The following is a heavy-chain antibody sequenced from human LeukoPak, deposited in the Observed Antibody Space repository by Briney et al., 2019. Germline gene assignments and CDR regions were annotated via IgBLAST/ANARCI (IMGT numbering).Heavy chain of an antibody. V-gene: IGHV4-31*03. CDR3: ARRGYSGYGNY. CDR1: GGSISSGGYY. Sequence: PSETLSLTCTVSGGSISSGGYYWSWIRQHPGKGLEWIGYIYYSGSTYYNPSLKSRVTISVDPSKNQFSLKLSSVTAADTAVYYCARRGYSGYGNYWGQGTLVTVSS. CDR2: IYYSGST. D-gene: IGHD5-12*01. J-gene: IGHJ4*02.